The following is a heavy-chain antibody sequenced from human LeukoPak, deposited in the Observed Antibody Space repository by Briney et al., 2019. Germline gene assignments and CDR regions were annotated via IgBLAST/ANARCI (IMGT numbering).Heavy chain of an antibody. CDR1: GFTFSSYE. D-gene: IGHD4-17*01. CDR2: ITSSGNTI. J-gene: IGHJ4*02. CDR3: ARLTTMTTTGGPFDY. Sequence: PGGSLRLSCAASGFTFSSYEMNWVRQAPGKGLEWVSYITSSGNTIYYADSVKGRFTISRDNAKHSLYLQMNSLRAEDTAVYYCARLTTMTTTGGPFDYWGQGTQVSVSS. V-gene: IGHV3-48*03.